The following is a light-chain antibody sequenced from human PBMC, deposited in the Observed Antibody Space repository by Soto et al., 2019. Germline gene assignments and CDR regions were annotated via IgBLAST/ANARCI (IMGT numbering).Light chain of an antibody. CDR3: QQSSTTSLT. J-gene: IGKJ4*01. CDR2: VAS. V-gene: IGKV1-39*01. CDR1: QTIKKF. Sequence: DIQMTQSPSSLSASVGDSVTITCRASQTIKKFLNWYQQRPGKAPKLLINVASILQNGVPSRFTGSGSGTDFTLTISSLQPEDSATYYCQQSSTTSLTFGGGTKVEIK.